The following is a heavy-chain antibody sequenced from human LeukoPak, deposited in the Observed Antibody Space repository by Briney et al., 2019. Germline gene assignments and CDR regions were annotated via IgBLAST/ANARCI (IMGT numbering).Heavy chain of an antibody. D-gene: IGHD2-8*01. CDR3: AREASNWANGFDY. V-gene: IGHV3-48*03. J-gene: IGHJ4*02. Sequence: GGSLRLSCAASGFTFSSYEMNWVRQAPGKGLKWVSYISSSGSTIYYADSVKGRFTISRDNAKNSLYLQMNSLRAEDTAVYYCAREASNWANGFDYWGQGTLVTVSS. CDR1: GFTFSSYE. CDR2: ISSSGSTI.